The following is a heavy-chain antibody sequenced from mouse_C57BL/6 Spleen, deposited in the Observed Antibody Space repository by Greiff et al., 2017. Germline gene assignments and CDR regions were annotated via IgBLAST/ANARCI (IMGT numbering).Heavy chain of an antibody. CDR1: GFTFSSYA. CDR3: ARPSDYAFAY. D-gene: IGHD2-4*01. J-gene: IGHJ3*01. V-gene: IGHV5-4*03. CDR2: ISDGGSYT. Sequence: EVKLVESGGGLVKPGGSLKLSCAASGFTFSSYAMSWVRQTPEKRLEWVATISDGGSYTYYPDNVKGRFTISRDNAKNNLYLQMSHLKSEDTAMYYCARPSDYAFAYWGQGTLVTVSA.